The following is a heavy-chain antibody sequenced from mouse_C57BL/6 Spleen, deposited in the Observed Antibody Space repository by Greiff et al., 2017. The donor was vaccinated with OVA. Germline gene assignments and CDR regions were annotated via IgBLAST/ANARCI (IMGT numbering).Heavy chain of an antibody. CDR1: GYTFTDYE. CDR2: IDPETGGT. V-gene: IGHV1-15*01. Sequence: VQLQQSGAELVRPGASVTLSCKASGYTFTDYEMHWVKQTPVHGLEWIGAIDPETGGTAYNQKFKGKAILTADKSSSTAYMELRSLTSEDSAVYYCTRGGPDYYGSSYFDYWGQGTTLTVSS. CDR3: TRGGPDYYGSSYFDY. J-gene: IGHJ2*01. D-gene: IGHD1-1*01.